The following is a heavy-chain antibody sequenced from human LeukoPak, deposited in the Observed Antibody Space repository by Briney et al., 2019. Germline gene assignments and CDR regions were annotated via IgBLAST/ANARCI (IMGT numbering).Heavy chain of an antibody. D-gene: IGHD1-20*01. Sequence: SETLSLTCTVSGGSISSGSYYWSWIRQPAGKGLEWIGRIYTSGSTNYNPSLKSRVTISVDTSKNQFSLKLSSVTAADTAVYYCARDQPVSNWNYYYYYGMDVWGQGTTVTVSS. V-gene: IGHV4-61*02. CDR2: IYTSGST. J-gene: IGHJ6*02. CDR1: GGSISSGSYY. CDR3: ARDQPVSNWNYYYYYGMDV.